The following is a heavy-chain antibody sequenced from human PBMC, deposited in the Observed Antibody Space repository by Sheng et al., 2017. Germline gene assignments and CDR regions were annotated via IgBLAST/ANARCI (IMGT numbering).Heavy chain of an antibody. CDR3: AKDWMVRGASDAFDI. CDR2: ISYDGSNK. V-gene: IGHV3-30*18. Sequence: QVQLVESGGGVVQPGRSLRLSCAASGFTFSSYGMHWVRQAPGKGLEWVAVISYDGSNKYYADSVKGRFTISRDNSKNTLYLQMNSLRAEDTAVYYCAKDWMVRGASDAFDIWGQGTMVTVSS. CDR1: GFTFSSYG. J-gene: IGHJ3*02. D-gene: IGHD3-10*01.